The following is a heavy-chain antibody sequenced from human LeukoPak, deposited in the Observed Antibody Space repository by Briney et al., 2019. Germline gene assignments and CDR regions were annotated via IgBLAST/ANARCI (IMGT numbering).Heavy chain of an antibody. Sequence: SETLSLTCTVSGGSISSSSYYWGWIRQPPGKGLEWIGEINHSGSTNYNPSLKSRVTISVDTSKNQFSLKLSSVTAADTAVYYCARGRAYYGSAYYYYYMDVWGKGTTVTVSS. CDR2: INHSGST. D-gene: IGHD3-10*01. CDR1: GGSISSSSYY. CDR3: ARGRAYYGSAYYYYYMDV. V-gene: IGHV4-39*07. J-gene: IGHJ6*03.